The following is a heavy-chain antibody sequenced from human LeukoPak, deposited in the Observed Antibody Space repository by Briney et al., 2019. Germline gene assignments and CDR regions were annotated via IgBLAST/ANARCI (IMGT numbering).Heavy chain of an antibody. CDR3: AKESFHYYDSSGYYYDS. Sequence: GGSLRLSCAASGFTFSSYAMTWVRQAPGKGLEWVSTISGSGGSTYSADSVKGRFTISRDNSKNTLYLQINSLRAEDTAVYYSAKESFHYYDSSGYYYDSWGQGTLVTVSS. D-gene: IGHD3-22*01. CDR2: ISGSGGST. CDR1: GFTFSSYA. V-gene: IGHV3-23*01. J-gene: IGHJ4*02.